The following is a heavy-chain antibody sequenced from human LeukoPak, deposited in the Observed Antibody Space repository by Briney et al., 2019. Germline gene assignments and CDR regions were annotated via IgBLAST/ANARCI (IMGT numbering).Heavy chain of an antibody. J-gene: IGHJ3*02. Sequence: SETLSLTCTVSGVSISNYYWNWMRQSPGKGLEWIGYSHYTGTANYNPSLNGRVTISVDTSKNQFSLKLTSVSAADTAVYYCARWGESGDSVVHAFDIWGQGTMVTVSS. CDR1: GVSISNYY. D-gene: IGHD2-21*02. V-gene: IGHV4-59*01. CDR3: ARWGESGDSVVHAFDI. CDR2: SHYTGTA.